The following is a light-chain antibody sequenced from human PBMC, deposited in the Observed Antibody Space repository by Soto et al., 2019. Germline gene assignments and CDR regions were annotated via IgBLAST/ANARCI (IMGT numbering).Light chain of an antibody. CDR1: SSNIGAGYE. V-gene: IGLV1-40*01. J-gene: IGLJ1*01. CDR2: KNN. Sequence: QSVLTQPPSVSEAPGQRVTISCTGSSSNIGAGYEAHWYQQVPGTAPKLLIYKNNNRPSGGPDRFSGSKSGTTASLAITGLQAEDEAEYYCQSYESGRSGYVFGTGTKLTVL. CDR3: QSYESGRSGYV.